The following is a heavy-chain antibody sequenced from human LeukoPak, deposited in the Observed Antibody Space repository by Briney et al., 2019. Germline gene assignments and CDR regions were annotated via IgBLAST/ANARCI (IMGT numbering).Heavy chain of an antibody. J-gene: IGHJ4*02. D-gene: IGHD3-3*01. CDR2: ISGSGGST. CDR3: AKDNRARYYDFWSGYYTAHAGYFDY. CDR1: GFTFSSYA. V-gene: IGHV3-23*01. Sequence: GGFLRLSCAASGFTFSSYAMSWVRQAPGKGLEWVSAISGSGGSTYYADSVKGRFTISRDNSKNTLYLQMNSLRAEDTAVYYCAKDNRARYYDFWSGYYTAHAGYFDYWGQGTLVTVSS.